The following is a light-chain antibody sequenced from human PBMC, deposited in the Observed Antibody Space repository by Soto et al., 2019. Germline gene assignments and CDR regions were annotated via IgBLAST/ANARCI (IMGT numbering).Light chain of an antibody. J-gene: IGKJ5*01. CDR1: QSISTY. V-gene: IGKV1-39*01. CDR3: QQSYRTPIT. CDR2: AAS. Sequence: DIQLTHSPSPLSASVVYRVAIICLASQSISTYLNWYQQKPGKAPKVLIYAASNLQSGVPPRFSGSGSGTDFTLTISSLQPEDVATYFCQQSYRTPITFGQGTRLEI.